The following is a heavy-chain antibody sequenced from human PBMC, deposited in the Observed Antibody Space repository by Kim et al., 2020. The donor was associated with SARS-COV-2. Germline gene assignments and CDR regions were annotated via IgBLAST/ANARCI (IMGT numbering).Heavy chain of an antibody. V-gene: IGHV3-30*18. J-gene: IGHJ5*02. Sequence: GGSLRLSCAASGFTFSSYGMHWVRQAPGKGLEWVAVISYDGSNKYYADSVKGRFTISRDNSKNTLYLQMNSLRAEDTAVYYCAKDAGGYCSSTSCYRGRWFDPWGQGTLVTVSS. CDR2: ISYDGSNK. CDR1: GFTFSSYG. D-gene: IGHD2-2*03. CDR3: AKDAGGYCSSTSCYRGRWFDP.